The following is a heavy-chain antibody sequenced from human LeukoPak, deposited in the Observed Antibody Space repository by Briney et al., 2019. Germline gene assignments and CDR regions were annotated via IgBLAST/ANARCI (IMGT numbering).Heavy chain of an antibody. Sequence: SETLSLTCTVSGGSISSYYWSWIRQPPGKGLEWIGYIYYSGSTNYNPSLKSRVTISVDTSKNQFSLKLSSVTAADTAVYYCARSIYGDYLGDAFDIWGQGTMVTVSS. V-gene: IGHV4-59*12. J-gene: IGHJ3*02. CDR1: GGSISSYY. CDR3: ARSIYGDYLGDAFDI. CDR2: IYYSGST. D-gene: IGHD4-17*01.